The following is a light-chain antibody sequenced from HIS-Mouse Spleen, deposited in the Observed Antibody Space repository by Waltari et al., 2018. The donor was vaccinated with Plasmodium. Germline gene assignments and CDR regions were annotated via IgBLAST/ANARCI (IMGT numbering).Light chain of an antibody. J-gene: IGLJ3*02. CDR1: ALPKKY. CDR2: EDS. Sequence: SYELTQPPSVSVSPGQTARITCSGDALPKKYAYWYQQKSGQAPVLFIYEDSKRPSGSPGRFSGSSTGTMGTLTISGAQVEDEADYYCYSTDSSGNHRVFGGGTKLTVL. V-gene: IGLV3-10*01. CDR3: YSTDSSGNHRV.